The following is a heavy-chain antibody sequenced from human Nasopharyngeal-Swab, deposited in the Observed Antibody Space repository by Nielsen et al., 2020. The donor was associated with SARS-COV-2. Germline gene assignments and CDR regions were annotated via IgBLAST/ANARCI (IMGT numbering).Heavy chain of an antibody. CDR2: ISGSGGST. CDR3: ARRGKIVATIPYYYYYYYMDV. D-gene: IGHD5-12*01. Sequence: GGSLRLSCAASGFTFSSYAMSWVRQAPGKGLEWVSAISGSGGSTYYADSVKGRFTISRDNSKNTLYLQMNSLRAEDTAVYYCARRGKIVATIPYYYYYYYMDVWGKGTMVTVSS. J-gene: IGHJ6*03. CDR1: GFTFSSYA. V-gene: IGHV3-23*01.